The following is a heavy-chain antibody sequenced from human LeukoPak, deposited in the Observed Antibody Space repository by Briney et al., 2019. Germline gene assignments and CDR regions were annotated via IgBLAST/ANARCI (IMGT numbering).Heavy chain of an antibody. CDR2: IYYSGST. CDR1: GGSISSYY. CDR3: ARHPEPWDILTEY. D-gene: IGHD3-9*01. Sequence: SETLSLTCTVSGGSISSYYWSWIRQPPGKGLEWIGYIYYSGSTNYNPSLKSRVTISVDTSKNQFSLKLSSVTAADTAVYYCARHPEPWDILTEYWGPGTLVTVSS. V-gene: IGHV4-59*08. J-gene: IGHJ4*02.